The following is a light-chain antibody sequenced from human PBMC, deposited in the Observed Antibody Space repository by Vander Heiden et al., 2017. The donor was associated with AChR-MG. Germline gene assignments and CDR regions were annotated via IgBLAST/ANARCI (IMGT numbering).Light chain of an antibody. CDR3: SSYTSSNTWV. CDR1: SSDVGGYNY. CDR2: EVS. Sequence: QSALTQPASVSGSPGQSITIPCTGSSSDVGGYNYVSWYQQHPGKVPKILIYEVSDRPLGVSNRFSGSKSGNTASLTISGLQAEDEADYYCSSYTSSNTWVFGGGTKLTVL. V-gene: IGLV2-14*01. J-gene: IGLJ3*02.